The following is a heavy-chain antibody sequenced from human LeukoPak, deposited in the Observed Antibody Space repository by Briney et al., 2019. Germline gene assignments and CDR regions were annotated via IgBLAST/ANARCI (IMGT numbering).Heavy chain of an antibody. D-gene: IGHD4-17*01. V-gene: IGHV4-30-2*01. CDR1: GGSISSGGYS. Sequence: SQTLSLTCAVSGGSISSGGYSWSWIRQPPGKGLEWIGYIYHSGSTYYNPSLESRVTISVDRSKNQFSLKLSSVTAADTAVYYCASTSYGDYFDYWGQGTLVTVSS. CDR3: ASTSYGDYFDY. J-gene: IGHJ4*02. CDR2: IYHSGST.